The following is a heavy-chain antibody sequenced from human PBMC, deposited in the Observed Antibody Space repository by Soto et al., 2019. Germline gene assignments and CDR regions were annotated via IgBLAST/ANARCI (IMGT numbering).Heavy chain of an antibody. CDR2: ISYGGGTT. D-gene: IGHD3-22*01. CDR1: GFTFTNYA. CDR3: AKNPGYYYDSTGYHFDY. V-gene: IGHV3-23*01. J-gene: IGHJ4*02. Sequence: PGGSLRLSCAASGFTFTNYALIWVRQAPGKGLEWVSAISYGGGTTYYADSVKGRFTISRDNSKNTLYLQMNSLRAEDTAVYYCAKNPGYYYDSTGYHFDYWGQGTLVTVSS.